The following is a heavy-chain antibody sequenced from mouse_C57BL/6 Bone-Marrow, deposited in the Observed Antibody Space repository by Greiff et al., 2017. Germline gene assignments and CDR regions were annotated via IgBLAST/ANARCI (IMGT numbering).Heavy chain of an antibody. Sequence: EVKLMESGGGLVKPGGSLKLSCAASGFTFSSYAMSWVRQTPEQRLEWVATISDGGSYTYYPDNVKGRFTISRDNAKNNLYLQMSHLKSEDTAMYYCARGSYDYDEGFDYWGQGTTLTVSS. CDR1: GFTFSSYA. CDR3: ARGSYDYDEGFDY. V-gene: IGHV5-4*03. CDR2: ISDGGSYT. J-gene: IGHJ2*01. D-gene: IGHD2-4*01.